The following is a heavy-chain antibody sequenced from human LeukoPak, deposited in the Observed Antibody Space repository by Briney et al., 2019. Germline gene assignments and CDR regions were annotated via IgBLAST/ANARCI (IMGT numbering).Heavy chain of an antibody. CDR1: GGTFSSYA. J-gene: IGHJ4*02. CDR2: IIPIFGTA. V-gene: IGHV1-69*13. CDR3: ARDQENGGHTCSY. D-gene: IGHD3-16*01. Sequence: EASVKVSCKASGGTFSSYAISWVRQAPGQGLEWMGGIIPIFGTANYAQKFQGRVTITADESTSTAYMELSSLRSEDTAVYYCARDQENGGHTCSYWGQGTLVTVSS.